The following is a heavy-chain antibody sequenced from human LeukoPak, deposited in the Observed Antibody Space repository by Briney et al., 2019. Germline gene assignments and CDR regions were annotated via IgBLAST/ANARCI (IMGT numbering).Heavy chain of an antibody. D-gene: IGHD1-26*01. Sequence: SETLSLTCTVSGDSMSRYYWSWIRQPPGKGLEWIGEINHSGSTNYNPSLKSRVTISVDTSKNQFSLKLSSVTAADTAVCYCARGRGVGATGNFDYWGQGTLVTVSS. CDR1: GDSMSRYY. J-gene: IGHJ4*02. CDR2: INHSGST. V-gene: IGHV4-34*01. CDR3: ARGRGVGATGNFDY.